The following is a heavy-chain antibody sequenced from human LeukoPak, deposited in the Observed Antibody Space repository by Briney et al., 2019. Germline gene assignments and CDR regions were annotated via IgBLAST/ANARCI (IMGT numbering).Heavy chain of an antibody. V-gene: IGHV4-34*01. J-gene: IGHJ4*02. CDR2: INHSGST. CDR1: GGSFSGYY. D-gene: IGHD3-22*01. CDR3: ARGHGGDYEDYYDSSGYYPVYEY. Sequence: PSETLSLTCAVYGGSFSGYYWSWIRQSPGKGLEWIGEINHSGSTNHNPSLKSRVTISVDTSKNQFSLKLSSVTAADTAVYYCARGHGGDYEDYYDSSGYYPVYEYWGQGTLVTVSS.